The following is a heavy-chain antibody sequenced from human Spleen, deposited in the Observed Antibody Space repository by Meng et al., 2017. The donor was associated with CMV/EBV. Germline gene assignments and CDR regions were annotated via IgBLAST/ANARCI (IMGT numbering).Heavy chain of an antibody. Sequence: CKVSGGTFSSYAIAWVRQAPGQGLEWMGWISTYNGNTNYAQKFQGRVTMTTDTSTSTAYMELGSLRSDDTAMYFCARDMTAAPLDYWGQGTLVTVSS. CDR3: ARDMTAAPLDY. D-gene: IGHD2-21*02. V-gene: IGHV1-18*01. CDR1: GGTFSSYA. J-gene: IGHJ4*02. CDR2: ISTYNGNT.